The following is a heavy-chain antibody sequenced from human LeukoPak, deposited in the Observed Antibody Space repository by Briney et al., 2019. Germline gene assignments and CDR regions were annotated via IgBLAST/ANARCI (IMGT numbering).Heavy chain of an antibody. J-gene: IGHJ4*02. D-gene: IGHD4-17*01. V-gene: IGHV4-34*01. Sequence: PSETLSLTCAVYGGSFSGYYWSWIRQPPGKGLEWIGSIYYSGSTYYNPSLKSRVTISVDTSKNQFSLKLSSVTAADTAVYYCANLYGDYCFDYWGQGTLVTVSS. CDR1: GGSFSGYY. CDR3: ANLYGDYCFDY. CDR2: IYYSGST.